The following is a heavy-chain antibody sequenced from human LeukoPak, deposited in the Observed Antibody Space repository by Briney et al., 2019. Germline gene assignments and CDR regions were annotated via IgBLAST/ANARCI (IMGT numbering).Heavy chain of an antibody. D-gene: IGHD3-16*02. CDR3: AKDRSESAEAFDI. CDR2: IWYGGSNK. V-gene: IGHV3-30*02. CDR1: GFTFCSYG. J-gene: IGHJ3*02. Sequence: SGGSLRLSCAASGFTFCSYGMHWVRQAPGKGLEWVAVIWYGGSNKYYADSVKGRFTISRDNSKNTLYLQMNSLRAEDTAVYYCAKDRSESAEAFDIWGQGTMVTVSS.